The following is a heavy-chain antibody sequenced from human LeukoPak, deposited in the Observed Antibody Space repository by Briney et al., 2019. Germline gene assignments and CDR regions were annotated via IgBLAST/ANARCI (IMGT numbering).Heavy chain of an antibody. D-gene: IGHD3-10*01. CDR1: GFTFDNYA. CDR2: ISWNSGSI. J-gene: IGHJ4*02. Sequence: PGGSLRLSCAASGFTFDNYAMHWVRHAPGKGLEWVSGISWNSGSIGYADSVKGRFTISRDNAKNSLYLQMSSLRAEDTALYYCAKDIVWFGELLSTNFDYWGQGTLVTVSS. V-gene: IGHV3-9*01. CDR3: AKDIVWFGELLSTNFDY.